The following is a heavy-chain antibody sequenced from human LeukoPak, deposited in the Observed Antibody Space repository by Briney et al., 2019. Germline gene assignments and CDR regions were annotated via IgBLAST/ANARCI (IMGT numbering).Heavy chain of an antibody. V-gene: IGHV3-7*01. J-gene: IGHJ4*02. D-gene: IGHD3-10*01. CDR1: GFTFTNYW. CDR3: AKEASRVLLWFGAFDY. CDR2: IKQDGSEK. Sequence: GGSLRLSCAASGFTFTNYWMSWVRQAPGKGLEWVANIKQDGSEKYYVDSVKGRFTISRDNSKNTLYLQMNSLRAEDTAVYYCAKEASRVLLWFGAFDYWGQGTLVTVSS.